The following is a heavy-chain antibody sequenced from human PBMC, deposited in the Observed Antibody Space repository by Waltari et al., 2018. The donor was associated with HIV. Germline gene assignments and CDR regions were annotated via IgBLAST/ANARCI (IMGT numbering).Heavy chain of an antibody. V-gene: IGHV2-5*02. CDR3: AHMNVGDGSGWDQGYFDY. CDR2: NYWDADK. J-gene: IGHJ4*02. CDR1: GFSLSTSGVG. D-gene: IGHD6-19*01. Sequence: QITLKESGPTLVKPTQTLTLTCAFSGFSLSTSGVGVGWIRQPPGKALEWLAFNYWDADKRYSPSLKNRLTVMKDASKNHVVLIMTNMDPVDTATYYCAHMNVGDGSGWDQGYFDYWGEGILVTVSS.